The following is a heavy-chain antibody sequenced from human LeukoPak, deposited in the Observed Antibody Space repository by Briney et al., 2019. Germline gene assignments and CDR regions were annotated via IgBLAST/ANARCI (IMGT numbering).Heavy chain of an antibody. D-gene: IGHD3-10*01. Sequence: GGSLRLSCAASGFTFSDHYMDWVRQAPGTGLELVGRTRNKANSYTTEYAASVKGRFTISRDDSKNSLYLQMNSLKTEDTAVYYCATSMVRGVIAPYYFDYWGQGTLVTVSS. J-gene: IGHJ4*02. CDR2: TRNKANSYTT. CDR3: ATSMVRGVIAPYYFDY. V-gene: IGHV3-72*01. CDR1: GFTFSDHY.